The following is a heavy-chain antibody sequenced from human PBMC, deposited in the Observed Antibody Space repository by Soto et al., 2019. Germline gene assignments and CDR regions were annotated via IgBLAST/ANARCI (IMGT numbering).Heavy chain of an antibody. D-gene: IGHD6-6*01. CDR1: GVSIRSGYF. V-gene: IGHV4-38-2*01. CDR3: ARSMYSTSAQLYYGMDV. CDR2: MYHSGIT. Sequence: SETLSLTCSVSGVSIRSGYFWGWIRQPPGKGLEWIGSMYHSGITYYNLSLKSRVTISVDTSKNQLSLKLSSATAADTAVYYCARSMYSTSAQLYYGMDVWGQGATVTVSS. J-gene: IGHJ6*02.